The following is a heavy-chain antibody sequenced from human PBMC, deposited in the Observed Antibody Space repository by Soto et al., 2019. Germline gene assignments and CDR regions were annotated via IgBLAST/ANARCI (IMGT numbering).Heavy chain of an antibody. CDR1: GFTFSSYS. J-gene: IGHJ1*01. V-gene: IGHV3-48*01. Sequence: EVQLVESGGGLVQPGGSLRLSCAASGFTFSSYSMNWVRQAPGKGLEWVSYISSSSSTIYYADSVKGRFTISRDNAKNSLYLRMNSLRAEDTAVYYCARDLPGGRGYFQHWGQGTLVTVSS. CDR3: ARDLPGGRGYFQH. D-gene: IGHD3-16*01. CDR2: ISSSSSTI.